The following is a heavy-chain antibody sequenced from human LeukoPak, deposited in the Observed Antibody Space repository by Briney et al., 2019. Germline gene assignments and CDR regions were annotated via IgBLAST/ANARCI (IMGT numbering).Heavy chain of an antibody. CDR3: ARDSYYDFWSGPTD. CDR1: GGSISSGSYY. CDR2: IYTSGST. D-gene: IGHD3-3*01. J-gene: IGHJ4*02. V-gene: IGHV4-61*02. Sequence: SETLSLTCTVSGGSISSGSYYWSWIRKPAGKGLEWIGRIYTSGSTNYNPSLKSRVTISVDTSKNQFSLKLSSVTAADTAVYYCARDSYYDFWSGPTDWGQGTLVTVSS.